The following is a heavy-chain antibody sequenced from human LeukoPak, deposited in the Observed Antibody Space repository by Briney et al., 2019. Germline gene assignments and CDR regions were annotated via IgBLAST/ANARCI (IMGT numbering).Heavy chain of an antibody. CDR2: IYYSGTT. CDR1: GGSISSTGY. V-gene: IGHV4-39*01. Sequence: SETLSLTCTVSGGSISSTGYWGWIRQPPGKGLEWIGNIYYSGTTCYNPSLKSRVTISVDTSKNQFSLKLSSVTAADTAVYYCARHVLVAGNWDYFDYWGQGTLVTVSS. D-gene: IGHD6-19*01. CDR3: ARHVLVAGNWDYFDY. J-gene: IGHJ4*02.